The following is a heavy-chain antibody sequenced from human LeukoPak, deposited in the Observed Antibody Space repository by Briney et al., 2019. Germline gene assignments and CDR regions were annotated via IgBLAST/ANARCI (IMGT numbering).Heavy chain of an antibody. D-gene: IGHD1-26*01. V-gene: IGHV3-23*01. J-gene: IGHJ6*02. CDR3: AKGASGIGHYYYGMDV. CDR1: GFTFNTYA. Sequence: GGSLGLSCAASGFTFNTYAMSWVRQAPGKGLERVSGISGSGGSTYYADSVKGRFTISRDNFKNTMYLQMNSLRAEDTAVYYCAKGASGIGHYYYGMDVWGQGTSVTVSS. CDR2: ISGSGGST.